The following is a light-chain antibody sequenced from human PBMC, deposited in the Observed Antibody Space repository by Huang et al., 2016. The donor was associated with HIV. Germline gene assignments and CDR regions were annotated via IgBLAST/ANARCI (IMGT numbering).Light chain of an antibody. V-gene: IGKV4-1*01. J-gene: IGKJ1*01. CDR2: WAS. CDR3: QQYYSSPQT. CDR1: QSVYASSTSKDY. Sequence: DIIMSQSPESLTVSLGERATLNCRSSQSVYASSTSKDYMAWFQQKPGQPPRLLLFWASSREVGVPDRFSGSGSGTHFTLTIANLQPEDAAIYYCQQYYSSPQTFGQRTRV.